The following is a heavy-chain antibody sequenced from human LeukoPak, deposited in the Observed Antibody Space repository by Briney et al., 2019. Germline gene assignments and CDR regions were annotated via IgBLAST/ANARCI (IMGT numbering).Heavy chain of an antibody. CDR2: IWSDGSSK. D-gene: IGHD6-19*01. J-gene: IGHJ4*02. CDR3: AAYSNGWFKPLDY. Sequence: GGSLRLSCAASGFTFSTHAMHWVRQAPGKGLEWVAVIWSDGSSKYYADSVNGRFSISRDNSKNTLFLQINSLRAKGTAVYYCAAYSNGWFKPLDYWGQRTLGTVSS. CDR1: GFTFSTHA. V-gene: IGHV3-33*01.